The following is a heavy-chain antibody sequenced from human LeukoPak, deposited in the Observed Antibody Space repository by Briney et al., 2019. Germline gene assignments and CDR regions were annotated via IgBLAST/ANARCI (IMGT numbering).Heavy chain of an antibody. D-gene: IGHD4-17*01. Sequence: SETLSLTCAVYGGSFSGYYWSWIRQPPGKGLEWIGEINHSGSTNYNPSLKSRVTISVDTSKNQFSLKLSSVTAADTAVYYCAREVDDYGDFKRGFDYWGQGTLVTVSS. V-gene: IGHV4-34*01. J-gene: IGHJ4*02. CDR3: AREVDDYGDFKRGFDY. CDR2: INHSGST. CDR1: GGSFSGYY.